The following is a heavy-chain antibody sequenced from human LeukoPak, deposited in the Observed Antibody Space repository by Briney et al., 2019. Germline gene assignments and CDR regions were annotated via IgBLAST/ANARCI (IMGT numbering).Heavy chain of an antibody. V-gene: IGHV1-2*02. Sequence: ASVKVSCKASGYTFTGYYMHWVRQAPGQGLEWMGWINPNSGGTNYAQEFQGRVTMTRDTSISTAYMELSRLRSDDTAVYYCARDLVYDSPPSGMDVWGQGTTVTVSS. J-gene: IGHJ6*02. CDR3: ARDLVYDSPPSGMDV. CDR2: INPNSGGT. CDR1: GYTFTGYY. D-gene: IGHD3-16*01.